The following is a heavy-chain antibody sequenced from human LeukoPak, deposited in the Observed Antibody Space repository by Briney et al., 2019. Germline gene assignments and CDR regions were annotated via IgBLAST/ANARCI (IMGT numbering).Heavy chain of an antibody. V-gene: IGHV3-21*05. CDR1: GFTFSTYS. CDR2: ISISSGII. D-gene: IGHD1-26*01. J-gene: IGHJ6*03. CDR3: ARDPYSGNYGAYYYYYMDV. Sequence: GGSLRLSCAASGFTFSTYSMNWVRQAPGKGLEWVSYISISSGIIYYADSVRGRFTISRDNAKNSLYLQMNSLRAEDTAVYFCARDPYSGNYGAYYYYYMDVWGKGTTVTISS.